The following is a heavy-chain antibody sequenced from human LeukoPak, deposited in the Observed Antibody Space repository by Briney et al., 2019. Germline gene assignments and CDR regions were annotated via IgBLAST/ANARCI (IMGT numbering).Heavy chain of an antibody. CDR1: GYTFTDYY. J-gene: IGHJ4*02. V-gene: IGHV1-2*02. Sequence: ASVKVSCKASGYTFTDYYIHWVRLAPGQGLEWMGWINPKSGETKYAQNLQGRVSLTRDSSINPASMELSGLRSDDTAVYFCARGIKFYDYWTYFDFWGQGTPVTVSS. D-gene: IGHD3-3*01. CDR2: INPKSGET. CDR3: ARGIKFYDYWTYFDF.